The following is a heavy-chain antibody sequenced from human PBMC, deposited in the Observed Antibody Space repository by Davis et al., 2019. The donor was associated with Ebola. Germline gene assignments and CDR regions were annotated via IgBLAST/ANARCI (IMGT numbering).Heavy chain of an antibody. CDR2: IYYSGST. Sequence: PSETLSLTCTVSGGSISSSSYYWGWIRQPPGKGLEWIGSIYYSGSTYYNPSLNSPVTISVDTSKNQLSLKLSSVTAADTAVYYWARGGGTGTTMWDYWGQGTLVTVSS. CDR1: GGSISSSSYY. D-gene: IGHD1-7*01. J-gene: IGHJ4*02. CDR3: ARGGGTGTTMWDY. V-gene: IGHV4-39*07.